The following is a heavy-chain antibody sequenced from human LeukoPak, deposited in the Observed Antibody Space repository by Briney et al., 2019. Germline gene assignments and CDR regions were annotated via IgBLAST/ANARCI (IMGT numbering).Heavy chain of an antibody. CDR1: GFTFSNSW. Sequence: GGSLRLSCAASGFTFSNSWMTWVRQVPGKGLEWVATINGEGSDKYYVDSVKGRFIISRDNAKNSLHLQMSSLRVEDTAVYYCARFGMDAAIDYWGQGTLVTVSS. CDR2: INGEGSDK. J-gene: IGHJ4*02. V-gene: IGHV3-7*01. CDR3: ARFGMDAAIDY. D-gene: IGHD2-15*01.